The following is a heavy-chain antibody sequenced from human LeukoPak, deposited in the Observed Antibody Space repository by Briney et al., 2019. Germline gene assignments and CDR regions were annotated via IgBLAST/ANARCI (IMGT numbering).Heavy chain of an antibody. CDR2: INWNGGST. D-gene: IGHD3-22*01. CDR3: ARVIQYYYDSKGYFDY. Sequence: GGSLRLSCAASGFTFDDYGMSWVRQAPGKGLEWVSGINWNGGSTGCADSVKGRFTISRDNAKNSLYLQMNSLRAEDTALYYCARVIQYYYDSKGYFDYWRQGTLVTNSS. V-gene: IGHV3-20*04. CDR1: GFTFDDYG. J-gene: IGHJ4*02.